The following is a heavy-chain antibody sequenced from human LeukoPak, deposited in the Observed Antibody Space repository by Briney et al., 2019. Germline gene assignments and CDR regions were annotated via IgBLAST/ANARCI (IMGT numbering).Heavy chain of an antibody. CDR3: ARLYFPATRFDY. Sequence: SETLSLTCTVSGGSISSSSYYWGWIRQPPGKGLEWIGSIYYSGSTYYNPSLKSRVTISVDTSKNQFSLKLSSVTAADTAVYYCARLYFPATRFDYWGQGTLVTVSS. D-gene: IGHD5-24*01. CDR1: GGSISSSSYY. V-gene: IGHV4-39*07. CDR2: IYYSGST. J-gene: IGHJ4*02.